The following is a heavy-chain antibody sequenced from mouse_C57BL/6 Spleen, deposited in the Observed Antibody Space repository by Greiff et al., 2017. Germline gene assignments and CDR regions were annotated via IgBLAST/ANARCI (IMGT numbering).Heavy chain of an antibody. V-gene: IGHV1-54*01. J-gene: IGHJ3*01. Sequence: VQLQQSGAELVRPGTSVKVSCKASGYAFTNYLIEWVKQRPGQGLEWIGVINPGSGGTNYNEKFKGKATLTADKSSSTAYMQLSSLTSEDSAVYFFARSWFAYWGQGTLVTVSA. CDR3: ARSWFAY. CDR1: GYAFTNYL. CDR2: INPGSGGT.